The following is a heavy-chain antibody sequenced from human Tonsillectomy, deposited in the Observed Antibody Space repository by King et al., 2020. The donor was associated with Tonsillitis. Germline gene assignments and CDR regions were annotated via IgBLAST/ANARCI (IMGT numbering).Heavy chain of an antibody. Sequence: QLVQSGGGVVQPGRSLRLSCAASGFTFSSYGMHWVRQAPGKGLEWVAVISYDGSNKYYADSVKGRFTISRDNSKNTLYLQMNSLRAEDTAVYYCAKDLVVAVAATLQLDYYYYYMDVWGKGTTVTVSS. V-gene: IGHV3-30*18. D-gene: IGHD2-15*01. CDR3: AKDLVVAVAATLQLDYYYYYMDV. J-gene: IGHJ6*03. CDR1: GFTFSSYG. CDR2: ISYDGSNK.